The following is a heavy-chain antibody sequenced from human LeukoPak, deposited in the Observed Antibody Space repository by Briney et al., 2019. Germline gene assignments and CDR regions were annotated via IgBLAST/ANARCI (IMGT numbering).Heavy chain of an antibody. D-gene: IGHD5-12*01. CDR2: IYYSGST. V-gene: IGHV4-59*01. Sequence: SETLSLTCTVSGGSISSYYWSWIRQPPGKGLEWIGYIYYSGSTNYNPSLTSRVTISVDTSKNQFSLKLSSVTAADTAVYYCARGWVRGYSGYPYYYYMDVWGKGTTVTVSS. CDR3: ARGWVRGYSGYPYYYYMDV. CDR1: GGSISSYY. J-gene: IGHJ6*03.